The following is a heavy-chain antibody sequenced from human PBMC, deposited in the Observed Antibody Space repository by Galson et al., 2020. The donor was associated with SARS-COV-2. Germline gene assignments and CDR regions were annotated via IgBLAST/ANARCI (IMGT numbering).Heavy chain of an antibody. CDR1: GFTFSSYA. D-gene: IGHD3-10*01. CDR2: MYSGGST. V-gene: IGHV3-23*03. J-gene: IGHJ4*02. CDR3: GVLWFGELSGPFDY. Sequence: GESLKISCAASGFTFSSYAMSWVRQAPGKGLEWVSVMYSGGSTYYADPVKGRFTISRDNSKNTLYLQMNSLRAEDTAVYYCGVLWFGELSGPFDYWGQGTLVTVSS.